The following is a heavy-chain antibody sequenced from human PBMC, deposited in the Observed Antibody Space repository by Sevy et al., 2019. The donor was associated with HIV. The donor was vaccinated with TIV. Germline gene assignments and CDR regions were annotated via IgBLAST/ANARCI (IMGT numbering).Heavy chain of an antibody. V-gene: IGHV3-23*01. CDR1: GFTFSSYA. Sequence: GGSLRLSCAASGFTFSSYAMSWARQAPGKGLEWVSAISGSGGSTYYAYSVKGRFTISRDNSKNTLYLQMNSLRAEDTAVYYCAKTHAKDIVVVPAATSRDYWGQGTLVTVSS. D-gene: IGHD2-2*01. CDR2: ISGSGGST. J-gene: IGHJ4*02. CDR3: AKTHAKDIVVVPAATSRDY.